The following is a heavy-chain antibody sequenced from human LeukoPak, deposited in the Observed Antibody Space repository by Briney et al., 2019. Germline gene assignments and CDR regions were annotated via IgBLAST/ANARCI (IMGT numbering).Heavy chain of an antibody. CDR3: ARDGGHTVTGGFDY. Sequence: GGSLRLSCAASGFTFDDYGMSWVRQAPGKGLEWVSGINWNGGSTGYADSVKGRFTISRDNAKNSLYLQMNSLRGEDTALYYCARDGGHTVTGGFDYWGQGTLVTVSS. CDR2: INWNGGST. V-gene: IGHV3-20*04. J-gene: IGHJ4*02. CDR1: GFTFDDYG. D-gene: IGHD4-17*01.